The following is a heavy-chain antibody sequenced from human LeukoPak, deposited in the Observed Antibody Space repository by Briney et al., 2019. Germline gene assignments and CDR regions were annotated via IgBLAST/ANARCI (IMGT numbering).Heavy chain of an antibody. CDR3: AAGATTFYYMDV. D-gene: IGHD1-26*01. CDR1: GVSISSSNSY. Sequence: SETLSLTCTVSGVSISSSNSYWGWIRQPPGKGLEWIGSIYYSGNTYYNASLKSQVSISIDTSKNQFSLKLSSVTAADTAVYNCAAGATTFYYMDVWGKGTTVTVSS. V-gene: IGHV4-39*07. J-gene: IGHJ6*03. CDR2: IYYSGNT.